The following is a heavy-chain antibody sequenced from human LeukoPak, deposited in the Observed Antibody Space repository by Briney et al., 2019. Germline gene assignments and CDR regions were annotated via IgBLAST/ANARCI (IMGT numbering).Heavy chain of an antibody. D-gene: IGHD3-10*01. Sequence: GASVKVSCKASGYTFTGYYMHWVRQAHGQGLEWVGWINPNSGGTNYEQKFQGRVSMTRDTYISTPYMELSRLRSDDTALYYCARDRGKLMAPDGMDAWGQGTTVTVSS. J-gene: IGHJ6*02. CDR1: GYTFTGYY. CDR3: ARDRGKLMAPDGMDA. V-gene: IGHV1-2*02. CDR2: INPNSGGT.